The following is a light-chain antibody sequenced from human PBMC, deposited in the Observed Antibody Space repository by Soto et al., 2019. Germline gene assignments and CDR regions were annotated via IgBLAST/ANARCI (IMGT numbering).Light chain of an antibody. CDR2: TAT. J-gene: IGKJ4*01. CDR1: QGISQY. CDR3: QQVNSYPPT. V-gene: IGKV1-9*01. Sequence: DIHLTQSPSLLSASVGDRVTITCRASQGISQYVAWYQQKPGKAPKLLIYTATVLQGGDPSRFSGTGSGTEFILTISSLQPEDFATYYCQQVNSYPPTFGGGTRVEIK.